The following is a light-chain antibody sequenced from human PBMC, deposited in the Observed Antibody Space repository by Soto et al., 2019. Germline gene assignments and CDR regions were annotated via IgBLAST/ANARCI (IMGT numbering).Light chain of an antibody. Sequence: EVVLTQSPATLSVSPGDRATLSCRASQSVSRNLAWYQQKPGQAPRLLIYGASTRATGVPARFSGSGSATEFTISISSVPSEDVAVYYCQQYGDWPPATFGQGTKLEI. V-gene: IGKV3-15*01. CDR2: GAS. CDR3: QQYGDWPPAT. J-gene: IGKJ2*01. CDR1: QSVSRN.